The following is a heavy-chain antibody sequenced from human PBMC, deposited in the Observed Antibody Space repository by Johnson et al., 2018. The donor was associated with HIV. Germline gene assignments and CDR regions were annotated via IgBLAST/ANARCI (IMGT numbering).Heavy chain of an antibody. CDR1: GFTFSSYA. V-gene: IGHV3-30*04. D-gene: IGHD2-15*01. CDR2: ISYNGSNE. J-gene: IGHJ3*02. Sequence: QVQLVESGGGVVQPGRSLRLSCAASGFTFSSYAMHWVRQAPGKGLEWVAVISYNGSNEYYADSVKGRFTISRDNSKNTLYLQMNSLRAEDTAVYYCAKGGRGLAFDIWGQGTMVTVSS. CDR3: AKGGRGLAFDI.